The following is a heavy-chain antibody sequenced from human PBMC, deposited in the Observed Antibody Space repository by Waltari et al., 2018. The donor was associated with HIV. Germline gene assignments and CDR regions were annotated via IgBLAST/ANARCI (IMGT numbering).Heavy chain of an antibody. V-gene: IGHV3-7*01. CDR3: ARDGGRRGPFGY. D-gene: IGHD3-3*01. CDR1: GFTFSNYW. Sequence: EVQLVESGGGLVQPGGSLRLSCAASGFTFSNYWMSWVRQAPGKGLEWVANIKQDGSEKYSVDSVKGRFTISRDNDKNSVDLQMNSLRAEDTAVYYCARDGGRRGPFGYWGQGTLVTVSS. J-gene: IGHJ4*02. CDR2: IKQDGSEK.